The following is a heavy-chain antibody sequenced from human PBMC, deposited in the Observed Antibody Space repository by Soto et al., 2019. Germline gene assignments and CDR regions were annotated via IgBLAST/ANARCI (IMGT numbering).Heavy chain of an antibody. V-gene: IGHV2-26*01. CDR2: IFSNDDK. Sequence: GSGPTLVNPTETLTLTCTVSGLSLSKGRVGVSGIRQPPGKALEWLAHIFSNDDKSYSTSLKSRLTISKDTSRSQVVLTMTKMDPVDSATYYCAVIKECSRTDCYLASFDPWGQGPLVTVTP. CDR3: AVIKECSRTDCYLASFDP. J-gene: IGHJ5*02. D-gene: IGHD2-2*01. CDR1: GLSLSKGRVG.